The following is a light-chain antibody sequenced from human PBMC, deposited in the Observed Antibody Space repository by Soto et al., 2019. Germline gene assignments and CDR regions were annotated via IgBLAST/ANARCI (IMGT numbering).Light chain of an antibody. CDR2: DVS. CDR3: NSYAGTSTPYI. CDR1: SSDVGGYNY. J-gene: IGLJ1*01. V-gene: IGLV2-14*03. Sequence: QSVLTQPPSASGSPGQSVTISCTGTSSDVGGYNYVSWYQQYPGKAPKAMIYDVSNRPSGVSDRFSGSKSGNTASLTISGLQAEDEADYYCNSYAGTSTPYIFGTGTKVTVL.